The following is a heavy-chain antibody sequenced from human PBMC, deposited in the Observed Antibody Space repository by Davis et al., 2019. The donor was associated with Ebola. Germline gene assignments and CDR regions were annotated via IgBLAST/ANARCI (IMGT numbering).Heavy chain of an antibody. CDR3: ATKRGIRQWLVPGAFDI. Sequence: ASVKVSCKASGYTFTSYYMHWVRQAPGKGLEWMGGFDPEDGETIYAQKFQGRVTMTEDTSTDTAYMELSSLRSEDTAVYYCATKRGIRQWLVPGAFDIWGQGTMVTVSS. V-gene: IGHV1-24*01. CDR1: GYTFTSYY. CDR2: FDPEDGET. D-gene: IGHD6-19*01. J-gene: IGHJ3*02.